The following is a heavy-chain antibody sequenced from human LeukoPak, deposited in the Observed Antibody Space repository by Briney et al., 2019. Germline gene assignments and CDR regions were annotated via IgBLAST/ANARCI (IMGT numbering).Heavy chain of an antibody. CDR1: GGSISSSSYY. D-gene: IGHD4-17*01. CDR2: IYYSGST. J-gene: IGHJ6*03. Sequence: SETLSLTCTVSGGSISSSSYYWGWIRQPPGKGLEWIGSIYYSGSTYYNPSLKSRVTISVDTSKNQFSLKLSSVTAADTAVYYCARHIFDGDYAGHMDVWGKGTTVTVSS. V-gene: IGHV4-39*01. CDR3: ARHIFDGDYAGHMDV.